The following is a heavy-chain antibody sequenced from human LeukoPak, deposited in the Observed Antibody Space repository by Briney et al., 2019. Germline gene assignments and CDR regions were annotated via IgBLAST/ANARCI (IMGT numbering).Heavy chain of an antibody. CDR1: GFTFSNYA. Sequence: GGSLRLSCAASGFTFSNYAIHWVRQAPGKGLEWVAFIRYDGSNKYYVDSVKGRFTISRDNSKNTLYLQMNSLRAEDTAVYYCAKPSLYYYDTGGYYRYWYFDLWGRGTLVTVSS. CDR3: AKPSLYYYDTGGYYRYWYFDL. D-gene: IGHD3-22*01. CDR2: IRYDGSNK. V-gene: IGHV3-30*02. J-gene: IGHJ2*01.